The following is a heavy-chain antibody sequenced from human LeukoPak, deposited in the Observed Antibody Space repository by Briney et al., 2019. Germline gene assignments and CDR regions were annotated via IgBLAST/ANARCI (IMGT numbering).Heavy chain of an antibody. J-gene: IGHJ3*02. CDR1: GGSLSSSSYY. CDR3: AKSWNAFDI. V-gene: IGHV4-39*01. CDR2: IYYSGST. D-gene: IGHD1-1*01. Sequence: PSEALSLTCTVSGGSLSSSSYYWGWIRQPPGTGLEWIGSIYYSGSTYYNPSLKSRVTISVDTSKNQFSLKLSSVTAADTAVYYCAKSWNAFDIWGQGTMVTVSS.